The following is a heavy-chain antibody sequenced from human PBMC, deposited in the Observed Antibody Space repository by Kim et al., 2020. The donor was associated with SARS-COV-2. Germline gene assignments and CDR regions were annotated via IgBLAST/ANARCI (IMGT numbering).Heavy chain of an antibody. CDR2: IDGSDGTT. CDR3: PKGGWGWIWDH. Sequence: GGSLRLSCTTSGFTFTGYAMSWVRQAPGKGLEWVSSIDGSDGTTYYVDSVKGRFTISRDDSKSTLYLWMTSLRADDTAVYYCPKGGWGWIWDHWGQGAHVTVAS. D-gene: IGHD2-2*03. J-gene: IGHJ4*02. CDR1: GFTFTGYA. V-gene: IGHV3-23*01.